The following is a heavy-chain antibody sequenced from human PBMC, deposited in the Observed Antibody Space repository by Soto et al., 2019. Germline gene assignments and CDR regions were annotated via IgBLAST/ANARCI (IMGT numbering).Heavy chain of an antibody. CDR1: GFTFSSYA. CDR2: ISYDGSNK. CDR3: ARVLASGEHAFDI. J-gene: IGHJ3*02. V-gene: IGHV3-30*04. D-gene: IGHD1-26*01. Sequence: GGSLRLSCAASGFTFSSYAMHWVRQAPGKGLEWVAVISYDGSNKYYADSVKGRFTISRDNSKNTLYLQMNSLRAEDTAVYYCARVLASGEHAFDIGGQGTMVTVSS.